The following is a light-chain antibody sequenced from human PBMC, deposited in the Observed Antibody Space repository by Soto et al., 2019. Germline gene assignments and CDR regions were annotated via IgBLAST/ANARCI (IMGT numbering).Light chain of an antibody. CDR1: QTINNN. V-gene: IGKV3-11*01. J-gene: IGKJ4*01. Sequence: VMTQAPATLSVSPGERATLSCRASQTINNNVAWYQLKDGQVPRLLIYGASNRATGIPARFSGSGSGTDFTLTISSLEPEDFAVYYCQQRSNWPLLTFGGGTKVDIK. CDR2: GAS. CDR3: QQRSNWPLLT.